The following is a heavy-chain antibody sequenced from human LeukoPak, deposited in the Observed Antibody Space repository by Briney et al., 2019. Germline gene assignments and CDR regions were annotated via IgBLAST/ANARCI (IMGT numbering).Heavy chain of an antibody. D-gene: IGHD4-17*01. V-gene: IGHV3-48*04. CDR1: GFTFSSYS. CDR2: ISSSGSTI. CDR3: ARDGATTVTTSFDY. Sequence: PGGSLRLSCAASGFTFSSYSMNWVRQAPGKGLEWVSYISSSGSTIYYADSVKGRFTISRDNAKNSLYLQMNSLRAEDTAVYYCARDGATTVTTSFDYWGQGTLVTVSS. J-gene: IGHJ4*02.